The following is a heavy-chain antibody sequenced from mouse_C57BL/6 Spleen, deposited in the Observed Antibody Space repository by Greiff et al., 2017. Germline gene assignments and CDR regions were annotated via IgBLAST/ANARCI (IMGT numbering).Heavy chain of an antibody. D-gene: IGHD2-2*01. CDR1: GYTFTDYC. V-gene: IGHV1-19*01. CDR3: APYGWGAMDY. Sequence: VQLQQSGPVLVKPGASVKMSCKASGYTFTDYCMNWVKQSHGKGLEWIGVINPYNGGTSYTQQFKGKATLTVDKSSSTAYMELNSLTSEDSAVYDCAPYGWGAMDYWGQGTSVTVAS. CDR2: INPYNGGT. J-gene: IGHJ4*01.